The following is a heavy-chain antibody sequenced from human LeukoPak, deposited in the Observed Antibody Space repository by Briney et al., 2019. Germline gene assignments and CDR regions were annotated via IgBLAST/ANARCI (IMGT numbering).Heavy chain of an antibody. CDR3: ARAYSGKYYDFWSGYPHYYYYGMDV. J-gene: IGHJ6*02. CDR1: GGTFSSYA. CDR2: IIPIFGTA. D-gene: IGHD3-3*01. Sequence: ASVKVSCTASGGTFSSYAISWVRQAPGQGLEWMGGIIPIFGTANYAQKFQGRVTITADESTSTAYMELSSLRSEDTAVYYCARAYSGKYYDFWSGYPHYYYYGMDVWGQGTTVTVSS. V-gene: IGHV1-69*13.